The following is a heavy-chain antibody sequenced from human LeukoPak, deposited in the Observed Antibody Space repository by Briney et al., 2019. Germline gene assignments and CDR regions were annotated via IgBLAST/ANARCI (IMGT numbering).Heavy chain of an antibody. CDR3: ARFWYITRKGFDP. Sequence: SVKVSCKASGGTFSSYAISWVRQAPGQGLEWMGGIIPIFGTANYAQKFQGRVTITADKSTSTAYMELSSLRSEDTAVYYCARFWYITRKGFDPWGQGTLVTVSS. D-gene: IGHD3-10*01. V-gene: IGHV1-69*06. CDR2: IIPIFGTA. J-gene: IGHJ5*02. CDR1: GGTFSSYA.